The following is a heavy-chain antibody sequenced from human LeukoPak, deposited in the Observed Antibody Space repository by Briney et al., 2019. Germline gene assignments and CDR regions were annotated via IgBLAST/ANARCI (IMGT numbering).Heavy chain of an antibody. J-gene: IGHJ4*02. CDR2: FDPDDGET. CDR3: ATEKEMLAAAGLHLDY. V-gene: IGHV1-24*01. D-gene: IGHD6-13*01. Sequence: GASVKVSCKVSGYTLTELSMHWVRQAPGKGLEWMGGFDPDDGETIYAQKFQGRVTMTEDTSTDTAYMELSSLRSEDTAVYYCATEKEMLAAAGLHLDYWGQGTLVTVSS. CDR1: GYTLTELS.